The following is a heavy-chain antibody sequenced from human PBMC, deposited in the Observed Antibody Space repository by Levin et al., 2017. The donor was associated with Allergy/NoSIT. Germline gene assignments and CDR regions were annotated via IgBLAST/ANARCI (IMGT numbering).Heavy chain of an antibody. CDR3: ASLLAAAGTPPPRYYYYYYMDV. CDR2: IIPIFGTA. D-gene: IGHD6-13*01. J-gene: IGHJ6*03. V-gene: IGHV1-69*13. CDR1: GGTFSSYA. Sequence: ASVKVSCKASGGTFSSYAISWVRQAPGQGLEWMGGIIPIFGTANYAQKFQGRVTITADESTSTAYMELSSLRSEDTAVYYCASLLAAAGTPPPRYYYYYYMDVWGKGTTVTVSS.